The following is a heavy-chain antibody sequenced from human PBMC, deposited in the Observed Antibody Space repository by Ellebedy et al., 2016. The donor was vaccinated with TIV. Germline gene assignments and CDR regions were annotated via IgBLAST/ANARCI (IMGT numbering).Heavy chain of an antibody. V-gene: IGHV3-66*01. CDR3: ARASFFDVDLSGWYFDL. Sequence: GGSLRLSCAASEFAVRTFYMTWLRQAPGKRLEWVSMINDGGTKYYADSVRGRFTIFRDNSKNTLYLQLKSLRTEDTAVYYCARASFFDVDLSGWYFDLWGRGTLVTVSS. CDR1: EFAVRTFY. J-gene: IGHJ2*01. CDR2: INDGGTK. D-gene: IGHD3-16*02.